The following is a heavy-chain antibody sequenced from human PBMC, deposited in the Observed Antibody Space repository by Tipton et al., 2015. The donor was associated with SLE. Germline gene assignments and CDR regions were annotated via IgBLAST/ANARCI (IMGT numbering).Heavy chain of an antibody. J-gene: IGHJ5*02. Sequence: LRLSCTVSGGSMSTYYWNWIRQFPGKGLEWIGYFYYSGSTNYNPSLKSRVTISLDKSKTQFSLKLSSVTAADTAVYYCARGGTVFGVVLNWFDPWGQGTLVTVSS. V-gene: IGHV4-59*01. CDR2: FYYSGST. CDR3: ARGGTVFGVVLNWFDP. D-gene: IGHD3-3*01. CDR1: GGSMSTYY.